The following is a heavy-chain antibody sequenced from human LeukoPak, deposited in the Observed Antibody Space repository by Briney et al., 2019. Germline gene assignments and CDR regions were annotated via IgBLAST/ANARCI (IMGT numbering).Heavy chain of an antibody. D-gene: IGHD2-8*01. J-gene: IGHJ5*02. CDR3: ARTASIVLMVYATNWFDP. Sequence: SETLSLTCTVSGYSISSGYYWGWIRQPPGKGLEWIGSIYHSGSTNYNPSLKSRVTISVDTSKNQFSLKLSSVTAADTAVYYCARTASIVLMVYATNWFDPWGQGTLVTVSS. V-gene: IGHV4-38-2*02. CDR2: IYHSGST. CDR1: GYSISSGYY.